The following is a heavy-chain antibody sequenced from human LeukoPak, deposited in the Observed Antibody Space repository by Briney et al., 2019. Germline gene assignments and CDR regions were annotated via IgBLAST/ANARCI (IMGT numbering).Heavy chain of an antibody. CDR2: ISSSSSTI. D-gene: IGHD6-19*01. CDR3: ARCRGSGRSGRYFDF. CDR1: GFTFSSYS. Sequence: GGSLRLSCAASGFTFSSYSMNWVRQAPGKGLEWVSYISSSSSTIYYADSVKGRFTISRDNAKNSLYLQMHSLRAEDTAVYYCARCRGSGRSGRYFDFWGRGTLVTVS. V-gene: IGHV3-48*01. J-gene: IGHJ2*01.